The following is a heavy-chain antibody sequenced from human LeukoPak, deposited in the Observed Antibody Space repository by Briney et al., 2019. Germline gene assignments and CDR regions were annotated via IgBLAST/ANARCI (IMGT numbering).Heavy chain of an antibody. V-gene: IGHV4-30-4*08. Sequence: SETLSLTCTVSGGSISSGDYYWSWIRQPPGKGLEWIGYIYYSGSTYYNPSLKSRVTISVDTSKNQFSLKLSSVTAADTAVYYCARGGGDIVVAPAAGVNNWFDPWGQGTLVTVSS. CDR1: GGSISSGDYY. CDR2: IYYSGST. J-gene: IGHJ5*02. CDR3: ARGGGDIVVAPAAGVNNWFDP. D-gene: IGHD2-2*01.